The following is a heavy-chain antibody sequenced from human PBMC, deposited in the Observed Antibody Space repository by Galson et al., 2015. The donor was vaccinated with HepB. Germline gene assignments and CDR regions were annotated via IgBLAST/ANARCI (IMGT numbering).Heavy chain of an antibody. J-gene: IGHJ3*02. CDR2: IGTAGDP. V-gene: IGHV3-13*05. CDR1: GFTFSSYD. Sequence: SLRLSCAASGFTFSSYDMHWVRQATGKGLEWVSAIGTAGDPYYPGSVRGRFTISRENAKNSLYLQMNSLRAGDTAVYYCARSFSVAVCNKGSCYYDGAFDIWGQGTMVTVSS. D-gene: IGHD2-15*01. CDR3: ARSFSVAVCNKGSCYYDGAFDI.